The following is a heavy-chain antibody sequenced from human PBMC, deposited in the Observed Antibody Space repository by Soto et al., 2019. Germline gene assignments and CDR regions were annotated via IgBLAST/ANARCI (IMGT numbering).Heavy chain of an antibody. CDR1: GFIFSTYS. V-gene: IGHV3-23*01. CDR3: AREGVYSSSPFDY. CDR2: ISGGGSSI. J-gene: IGHJ4*02. Sequence: GGSLRLSCAASGFIFSTYSMNWVRQAPGKGLEWVSAISGGGSSIYYADSVKGRFTISRDNSKNTLFLQMNSLRVEDTAMYYCAREGVYSSSPFDYWGRGALVTVSS. D-gene: IGHD3-22*01.